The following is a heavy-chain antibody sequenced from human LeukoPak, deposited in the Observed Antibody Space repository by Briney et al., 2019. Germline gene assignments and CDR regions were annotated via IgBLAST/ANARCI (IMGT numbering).Heavy chain of an antibody. V-gene: IGHV1-2*02. CDR3: ARDDIVGAQTFDY. CDR1: GYPFTGYY. Sequence: ASVKVSCKASGYPFTGYYLHWVRQAPGQGLEWMGWINPNSGFTNYAQKFQGRVTMTRDTSISTAYMELSRLRSDDTAVYYCARDDIVGAQTFDYWGQGTLVTVSS. J-gene: IGHJ4*02. CDR2: INPNSGFT. D-gene: IGHD1-26*01.